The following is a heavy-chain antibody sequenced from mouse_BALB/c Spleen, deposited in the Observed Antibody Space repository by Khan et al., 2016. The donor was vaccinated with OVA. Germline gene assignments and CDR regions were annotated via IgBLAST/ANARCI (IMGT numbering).Heavy chain of an antibody. CDR3: ARAYYRYDGYYAMDY. Sequence: QVQLKESGPGLVAPSQSLSITCTVSGFSLSRYNIHWVRQPPGKGLEWLGMIWGGGGTDYNSTLKIRLSIIKDNSKSQVFLKMNSLQTDDTAMYFCARAYYRYDGYYAMDYWGQGTSVTVFS. D-gene: IGHD2-14*01. V-gene: IGHV2-6-4*01. J-gene: IGHJ4*01. CDR1: GFSLSRYN. CDR2: IWGGGGT.